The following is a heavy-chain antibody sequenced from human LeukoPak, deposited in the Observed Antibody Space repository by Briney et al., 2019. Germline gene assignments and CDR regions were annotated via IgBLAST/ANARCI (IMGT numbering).Heavy chain of an antibody. CDR1: GGSISSYY. CDR3: ARVSCSSTSCYGWFDP. J-gene: IGHJ5*02. Sequence: SETLSLTCSVSGGSISSYYWSWIRQPPGKGLEWIGYIYYSGSTNYNPSLTSRVTISVDTSKNQFSLKLSSVTAADTALYYCARVSCSSTSCYGWFDPWGQGTLVTVSS. V-gene: IGHV4-59*01. D-gene: IGHD2-2*01. CDR2: IYYSGST.